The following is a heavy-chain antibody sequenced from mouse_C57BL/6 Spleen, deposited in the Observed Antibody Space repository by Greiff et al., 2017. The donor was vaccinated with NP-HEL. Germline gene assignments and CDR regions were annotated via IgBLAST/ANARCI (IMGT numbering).Heavy chain of an antibody. Sequence: VQLQQSGAELMKPGASVKLSCKATGYTFTGYWIEWVKQRPGHGLEWIGEILPGSGSTNYNEKFKGKATFTADTSSNTAYMQLSSLTTEDSAIYYCARGASSDYDGGDYSDYWGQGTTLTVSS. CDR1: GYTFTGYW. CDR2: ILPGSGST. D-gene: IGHD2-4*01. J-gene: IGHJ2*01. CDR3: ARGASSDYDGGDYSDY. V-gene: IGHV1-9*01.